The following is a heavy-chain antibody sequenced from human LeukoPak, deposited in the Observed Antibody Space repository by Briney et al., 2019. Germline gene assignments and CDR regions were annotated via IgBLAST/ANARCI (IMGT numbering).Heavy chain of an antibody. V-gene: IGHV4-4*07. CDR3: ARESKSYDGSGFYHDS. J-gene: IGHJ4*02. Sequence: PSETLSLTCRVSGDSISNYFWSWIRQPAGKGLEWIGRIYTSGSTDYNPSLKSRGTMSVDTSKNQFSLKLWSVTAADTAVYYCARESKSYDGSGFYHDSWGQGTLVTVSS. CDR1: GDSISNYF. D-gene: IGHD3-22*01. CDR2: IYTSGST.